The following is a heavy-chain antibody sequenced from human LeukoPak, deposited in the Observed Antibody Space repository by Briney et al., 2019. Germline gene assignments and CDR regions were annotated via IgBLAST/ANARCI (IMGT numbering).Heavy chain of an antibody. J-gene: IGHJ4*02. V-gene: IGHV3-23*01. CDR3: AKAKYYGSGSYYLTLIDY. Sequence: GGSLRLSCAASGFTFSSYAMSWVRQAPGKGLEWVSDISGSGGSTYYADSVKGRFTISRDNSKNTLYLQMNSLRAEDTAVYYCAKAKYYGSGSYYLTLIDYWVQGTLVTVSS. CDR1: GFTFSSYA. D-gene: IGHD3-10*01. CDR2: ISGSGGST.